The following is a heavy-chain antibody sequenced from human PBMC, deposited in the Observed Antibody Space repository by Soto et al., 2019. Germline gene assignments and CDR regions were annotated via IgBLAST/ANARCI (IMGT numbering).Heavy chain of an antibody. CDR2: ISGSGGTT. CDR1: GFTFSSYA. D-gene: IGHD2-2*01. J-gene: IGHJ4*02. CDR3: AKFYCSSTSCKNFDY. Sequence: PGGSLRLSCAASGFTFSSYAMSWVRQAPGKGLEWVSAISGSGGTTYYADSVKGRFTISRDNSKNTLYLQMNSLRAEDTAVYYCAKFYCSSTSCKNFDYWGQGTLVTVSS. V-gene: IGHV3-23*01.